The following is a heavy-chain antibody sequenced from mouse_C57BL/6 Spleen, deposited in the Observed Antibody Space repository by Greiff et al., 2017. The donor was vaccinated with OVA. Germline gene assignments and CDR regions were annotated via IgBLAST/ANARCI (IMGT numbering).Heavy chain of an antibody. J-gene: IGHJ4*01. Sequence: VQLQQSGAELVMPGASVKLSCKASGYTFTSYWMHWVKQRPGPGLEWIGEIDPSDSYTNYNQKFKGKSTLTVDKSSSTAYMQLSSLTSEDSAVYYCARFPYYYGSSYPYAMDYWGQGTSVTVSS. V-gene: IGHV1-69*01. CDR2: IDPSDSYT. CDR1: GYTFTSYW. D-gene: IGHD1-1*01. CDR3: ARFPYYYGSSYPYAMDY.